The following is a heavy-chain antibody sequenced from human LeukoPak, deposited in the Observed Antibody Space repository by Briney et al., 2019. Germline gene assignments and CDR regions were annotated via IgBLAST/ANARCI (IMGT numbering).Heavy chain of an antibody. CDR1: GYTFTSYD. D-gene: IGHD5-18*01. J-gene: IGHJ4*02. V-gene: IGHV1-8*01. Sequence: ASVKVSCKASGYTFTSYDINWVRQATGQGLEWMGWMNPNSGNTSYAQKFQGRVTMTRNTSISTAYMELSSLRSEDTAVYYCAGLVDTAMVFDYWGQGTLVTVSS. CDR2: MNPNSGNT. CDR3: AGLVDTAMVFDY.